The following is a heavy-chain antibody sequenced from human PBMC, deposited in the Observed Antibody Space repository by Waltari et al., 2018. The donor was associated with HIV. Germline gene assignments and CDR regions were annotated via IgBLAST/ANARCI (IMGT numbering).Heavy chain of an antibody. CDR2: INWNGGST. CDR3: ARDRHYSSSSGLSWFDP. D-gene: IGHD6-6*01. V-gene: IGHV3-20*04. CDR1: GFTFDDYG. Sequence: EVQLVESGGGVVRPGGSLRLSCAASGFTFDDYGMSCVRQAPGKGLEWVSGINWNGGSTGYADSVKGRFTISRDNAKNSLYLQMNSLRAEDTALYYCARDRHYSSSSGLSWFDPWGQGTLVTVSS. J-gene: IGHJ5*02.